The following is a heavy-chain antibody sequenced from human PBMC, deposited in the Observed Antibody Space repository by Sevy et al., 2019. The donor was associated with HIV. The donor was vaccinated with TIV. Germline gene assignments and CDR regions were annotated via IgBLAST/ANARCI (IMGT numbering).Heavy chain of an antibody. Sequence: WETLSLTCAVSGYSISSGYYWGWLRPPPGEGLEGMGSNYHSGSTYYNPSLKSRVTISLDTSKNQFSLKLSAVTAADTDGYYCASEQSWFDPWGQGTLVTVSS. CDR3: ASEQSWFDP. CDR1: GYSISSGYY. CDR2: NYHSGST. J-gene: IGHJ5*02. V-gene: IGHV4-38-2*01.